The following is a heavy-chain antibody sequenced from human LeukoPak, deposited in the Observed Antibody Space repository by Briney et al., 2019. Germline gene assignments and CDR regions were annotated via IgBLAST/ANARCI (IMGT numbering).Heavy chain of an antibody. D-gene: IGHD4-17*01. V-gene: IGHV3-23*01. J-gene: IGHJ4*02. CDR1: GFTFSSYA. CDR2: ISGSGGST. Sequence: GGSLRLSCAASGFTFSSYAMSWVRQAPGKGLEWVSAISGSGGSTYYADSVKGRFTISRDNSKNTLYLQMNILRAEDTAVYYCAKDYGDFTYFDYWGQGTLVTVSS. CDR3: AKDYGDFTYFDY.